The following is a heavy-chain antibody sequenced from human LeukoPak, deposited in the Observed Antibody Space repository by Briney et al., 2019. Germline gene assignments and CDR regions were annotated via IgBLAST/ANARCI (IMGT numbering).Heavy chain of an antibody. Sequence: GGSLRLSCAASGFTFDDYAMHWVRQAPGKGLEWVSLISGDGGSTYYADSVKGRFTISRDNAKNSLYLQMNSLRAEDTAVYYCARGYCSGGSCYFDYWDQGTLVTVSS. J-gene: IGHJ4*02. V-gene: IGHV3-43*02. CDR1: GFTFDDYA. CDR3: ARGYCSGGSCYFDY. D-gene: IGHD2-15*01. CDR2: ISGDGGST.